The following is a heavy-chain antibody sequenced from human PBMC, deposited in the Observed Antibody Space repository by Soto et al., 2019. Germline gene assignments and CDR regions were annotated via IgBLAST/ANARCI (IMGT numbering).Heavy chain of an antibody. D-gene: IGHD3-3*01. CDR1: GFTFSSYG. V-gene: IGHV3-30*18. CDR2: ISYDGSNK. Sequence: GGSLRLSCAASGFTFSSYGMHWVRQAPGKGLEWVAVISYDGSNKYYADSGKGRFTISRDNSKNTLYLQMNSLRAEDTAVYYCAKDNTITIFGVVTYYYYGMDVWGQGTTVTVSS. CDR3: AKDNTITIFGVVTYYYYGMDV. J-gene: IGHJ6*02.